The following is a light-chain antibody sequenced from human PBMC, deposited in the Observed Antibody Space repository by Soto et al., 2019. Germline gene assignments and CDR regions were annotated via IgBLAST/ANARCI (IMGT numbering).Light chain of an antibody. Sequence: QSVLTQPASVSGSPGQSITISCTGTSSDVGDYNYVSWYQQHPDKAPKVMIYDVSNRPSGVSNRFSGSKSGNTASLTISGLQAEDEADYYCNSYTTSGNYVFGTGTQLTVL. J-gene: IGLJ1*01. V-gene: IGLV2-14*01. CDR3: NSYTTSGNYV. CDR2: DVS. CDR1: SSDVGDYNY.